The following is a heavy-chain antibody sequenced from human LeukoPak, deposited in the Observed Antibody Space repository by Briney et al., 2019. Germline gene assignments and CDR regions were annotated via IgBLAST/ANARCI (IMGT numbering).Heavy chain of an antibody. J-gene: IGHJ4*02. CDR1: GGSISSYY. CDR2: IYTSGST. D-gene: IGHD3-22*01. CDR3: ARPADYDSSGYYQGFGY. V-gene: IGHV4-4*07. Sequence: SETLSLTCTVSGGSISSYYWSWIRQPAGKGLEWIGRIYTSGSTNYNPSLKSRVTMSVDTSKNQFSLKLSSVTAADTAVYYCARPADYDSSGYYQGFGYWGQGTLVTVSS.